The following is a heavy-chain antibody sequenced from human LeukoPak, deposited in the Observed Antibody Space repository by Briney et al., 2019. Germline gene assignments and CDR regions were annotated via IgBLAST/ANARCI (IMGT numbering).Heavy chain of an antibody. CDR1: GGSISSGSYY. CDR3: ARTYYDSSGYYRYDAFDI. J-gene: IGHJ3*02. D-gene: IGHD3-22*01. V-gene: IGHV4-61*02. Sequence: SQTLSLTCTVSGGSISSGSYYWSWIRQPAGKGLEWIGRMYTSGSTNYNPSLKSRVTISEDTPKNQFSLKLSSVTAADTAVYYCARTYYDSSGYYRYDAFDIWGQGTMVTVSS. CDR2: MYTSGST.